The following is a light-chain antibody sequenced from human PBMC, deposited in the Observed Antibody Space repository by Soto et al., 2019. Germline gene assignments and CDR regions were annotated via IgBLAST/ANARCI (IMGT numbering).Light chain of an antibody. J-gene: IGKJ4*01. CDR1: QRITSAY. CDR3: QQYGSSLALT. CDR2: GAS. Sequence: EIVMTQSACTLSLSAGERATLSCRVSQRITSAYLAWYQQKPGQAPRLLIYGASSRATGVPGRFSGTGSGTDFTLTISRLEPEDFAVYYCQQYGSSLALTFGGGTKVDIK. V-gene: IGKV3-20*01.